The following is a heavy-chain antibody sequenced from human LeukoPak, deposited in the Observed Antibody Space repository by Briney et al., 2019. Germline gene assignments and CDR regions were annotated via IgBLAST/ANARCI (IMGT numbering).Heavy chain of an antibody. CDR2: INPNSGGT. J-gene: IGHJ1*01. CDR1: GYTFTGYY. CDR3: ARLTRLGYGDYVEYFQH. Sequence: ASVKVSCKASGYTFTGYYMHWVRQAPGQGLEWMGWINPNSGGTNYAQKFQGRVTTTRDTSISTAYMELSRLRSDDTAVYYCARLTRLGYGDYVEYFQHWGQGTLVTVSS. V-gene: IGHV1-2*02. D-gene: IGHD4-17*01.